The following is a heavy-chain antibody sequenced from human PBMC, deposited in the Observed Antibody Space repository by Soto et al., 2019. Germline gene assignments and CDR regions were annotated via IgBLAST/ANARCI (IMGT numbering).Heavy chain of an antibody. CDR3: ARDRCYDGTCYSASDS. V-gene: IGHV3-48*02. CDR1: GFRFSTYN. Sequence: GGSLRLSXAASGFRFSTYNMDWVRQAPGKGPEWIAHISTTSFTIYYADSVKGRFTISRDNDRNSLYLEMNSLRDEDTAVYYCARDRCYDGTCYSASDSWGQGTLVTVSS. D-gene: IGHD2-15*01. J-gene: IGHJ5*01. CDR2: ISTTSFTI.